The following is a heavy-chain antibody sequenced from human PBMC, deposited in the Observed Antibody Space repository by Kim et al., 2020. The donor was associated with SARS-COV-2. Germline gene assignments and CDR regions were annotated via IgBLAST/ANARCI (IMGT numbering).Heavy chain of an antibody. CDR2: ISAYNGNT. CDR3: ARTYYYDSSGLGAFDI. V-gene: IGHV1-18*01. CDR1: GYTFTSYG. D-gene: IGHD3-22*01. Sequence: ASVKVSCKASGYTFTSYGISWVRQAPGQGLEWMGWISAYNGNTNYAQKLQGRVTMTTDTSTSTAYMELRSLRSDDTAVYYCARTYYYDSSGLGAFDIWGQGTMLSVSS. J-gene: IGHJ3*02.